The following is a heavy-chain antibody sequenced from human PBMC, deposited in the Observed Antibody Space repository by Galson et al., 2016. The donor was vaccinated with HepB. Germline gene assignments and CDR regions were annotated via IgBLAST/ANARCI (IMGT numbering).Heavy chain of an antibody. CDR2: ISHRATT. J-gene: IGHJ4*02. CDR3: ARGIRGYGGPEGLFDY. D-gene: IGHD5-12*01. CDR1: GGSISTNTHY. Sequence: SETLSLTCAVSGGSISTNTHYWAWIRQPPGKGLEWIGEISHRATTNYNPSFKSRGPLSVDTSKNHISLRLSSVTAADTAVYFCARGIRGYGGPEGLFDYWGEGTLVTVSS. V-gene: IGHV4-39*02.